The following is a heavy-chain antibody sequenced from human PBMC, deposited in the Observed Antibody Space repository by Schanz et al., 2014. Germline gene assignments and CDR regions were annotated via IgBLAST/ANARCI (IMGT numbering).Heavy chain of an antibody. CDR1: GYTFTSYG. CDR2: ISAYNGHT. Sequence: QVQLVQSGAEAKKPGASVKVSCKASGYTFTSYGITWVRQAPGQGLEWMGWISAYNGHTTYAQKFQGRVTMTTDTSTSTAYMELRNVRYDDTAMYYCARETTIMTGGAFDVWGQGTMVTGSS. V-gene: IGHV1-18*01. D-gene: IGHD3-9*01. J-gene: IGHJ3*01. CDR3: ARETTIMTGGAFDV.